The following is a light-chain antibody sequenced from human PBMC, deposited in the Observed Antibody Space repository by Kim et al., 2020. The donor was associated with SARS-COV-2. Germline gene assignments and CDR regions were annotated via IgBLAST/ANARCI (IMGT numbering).Light chain of an antibody. V-gene: IGKV3-20*01. CDR2: GAS. Sequence: EIVLTQSPGTLSLSPGERATLSCRASQSVSSSYLAWYQQKPGQAPRLLIYGASSRATGIPDRFSGSGSGTDFTLTISRLEPEDFAVYYCQQYGSSHRVTCGGGTKVDIK. CDR1: QSVSSSY. J-gene: IGKJ4*01. CDR3: QQYGSSHRVT.